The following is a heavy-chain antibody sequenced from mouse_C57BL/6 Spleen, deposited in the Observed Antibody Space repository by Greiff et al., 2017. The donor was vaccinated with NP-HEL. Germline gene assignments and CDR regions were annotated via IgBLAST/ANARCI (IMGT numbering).Heavy chain of an antibody. D-gene: IGHD1-1*01. CDR2: IYPGDGDT. V-gene: IGHV1-80*01. CDR3: ARSLINTVAEDYFDY. CDR1: GYAFSSYW. Sequence: VQLKQSGAELVKPGASVKISCKASGYAFSSYWMNWVKQRPGKGLEWIGQIYPGDGDTNYNGKFKGKATLTADKSSRTSYMQRSSLTSADSAVYVCARSLINTVAEDYFDYWGQGTTLTVSS. J-gene: IGHJ2*01.